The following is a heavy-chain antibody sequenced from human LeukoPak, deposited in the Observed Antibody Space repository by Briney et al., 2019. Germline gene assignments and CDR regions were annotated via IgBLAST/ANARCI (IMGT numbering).Heavy chain of an antibody. CDR3: ARGGTYYYDSSGYYPPDV. Sequence: SETLSLTCAVSGGSISSGGYSWSWIRQPPGKGLEWIGYIYHSGSTYYNPSLKSRVTISVDGSKNQFSLKLSSVTAADTAVYYCARGGTYYYDSSGYYPPDVWGQGTTVTVSS. D-gene: IGHD3-22*01. V-gene: IGHV4-30-2*01. J-gene: IGHJ6*02. CDR1: GGSISSGGYS. CDR2: IYHSGST.